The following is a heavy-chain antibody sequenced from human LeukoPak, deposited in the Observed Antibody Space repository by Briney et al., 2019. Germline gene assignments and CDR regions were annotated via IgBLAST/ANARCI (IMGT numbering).Heavy chain of an antibody. CDR3: ARALDSSSSRYQAFEE. V-gene: IGHV3-7*01. Sequence: GGSLRLSCSASGFTFSNYWMSWVRQAPGKGLEWVANIKQDESEKYYVDSVEGRFTISRDNAKSSLYLQMNSLRAEDTAVYYCARALDSSSSRYQAFEEWGQGTLVTVSS. CDR1: GFTFSNYW. J-gene: IGHJ4*02. CDR2: IKQDESEK. D-gene: IGHD2-2*01.